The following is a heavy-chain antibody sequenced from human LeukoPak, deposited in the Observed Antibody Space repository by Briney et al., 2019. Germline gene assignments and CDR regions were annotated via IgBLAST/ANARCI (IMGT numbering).Heavy chain of an antibody. CDR1: GFSFSTYE. V-gene: IGHV3-48*03. D-gene: IGHD3-10*01. Sequence: GGSLRLSCAASGFSFSTYEMNWVRQAPGKGLEWVSYITGSGRTIYYADSVKGRFTISRDNAKNSLYLQMNSLRAEDTAVYYCARGQQLWFGELSPDYWGQGTLVTVSS. CDR2: ITGSGRTI. CDR3: ARGQQLWFGELSPDY. J-gene: IGHJ4*02.